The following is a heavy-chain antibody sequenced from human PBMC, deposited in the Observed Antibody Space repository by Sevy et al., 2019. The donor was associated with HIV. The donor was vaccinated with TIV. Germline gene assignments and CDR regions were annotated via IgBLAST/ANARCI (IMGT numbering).Heavy chain of an antibody. V-gene: IGHV3-30*02. D-gene: IGHD3-10*01. Sequence: GGSLRLSCAASGFTFSSYGMHWVRQAPGKGLEWVAFIRYDGSNKYYADSVKGRFTISRDNSKNTLYLQMNSLRAEDTAVYYCANDRRRYGSGSYHYFDYWGQRTLVTVSS. J-gene: IGHJ4*02. CDR2: IRYDGSNK. CDR1: GFTFSSYG. CDR3: ANDRRRYGSGSYHYFDY.